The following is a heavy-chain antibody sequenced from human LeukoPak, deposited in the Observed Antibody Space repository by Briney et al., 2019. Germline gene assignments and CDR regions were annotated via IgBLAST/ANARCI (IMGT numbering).Heavy chain of an antibody. V-gene: IGHV4-4*07. J-gene: IGHJ4*02. Sequence: PSETLSLTCTVSGNSFGDYYWSWIRQPAGKGLEWIGRIYTSGSTTYNPSLKSRVTMSVDTSKSQFSLNLRSVTAADTAVYYCAREILYDSSAYNVWGQGTLVTVSS. CDR3: AREILYDSSAYNV. CDR2: IYTSGST. CDR1: GNSFGDYY. D-gene: IGHD3-22*01.